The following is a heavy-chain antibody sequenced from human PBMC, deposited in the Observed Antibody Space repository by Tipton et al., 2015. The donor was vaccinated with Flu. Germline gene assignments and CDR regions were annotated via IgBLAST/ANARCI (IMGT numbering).Heavy chain of an antibody. D-gene: IGHD6-19*01. CDR2: ISYDGSNK. Sequence: SLRLSCAASGFTFSSYGMHWVRQAPGKGLEWVAVISYDGSNKYYADSVKGRFTISRDNSKNTLYLQVNSLRAEDTAVYYCAKSPIAVAGSFFDYWGQGILVTVSS. J-gene: IGHJ4*02. CDR1: GFTFSSYG. V-gene: IGHV3-30*18. CDR3: AKSPIAVAGSFFDY.